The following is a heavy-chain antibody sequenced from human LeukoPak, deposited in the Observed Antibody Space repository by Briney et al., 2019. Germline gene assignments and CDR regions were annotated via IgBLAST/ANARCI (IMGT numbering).Heavy chain of an antibody. D-gene: IGHD3-3*01. J-gene: IGHJ4*02. Sequence: GGSLRLSCAASGFTFSSYGMHWVRQAPGKGLEWVAFIRYDGSNKYYADSVKGRFTISRDNSKNTLYLQMNSLRAEDTAVYYCAKGDRITIFGVAPYWGQGTLVTVSS. CDR1: GFTFSSYG. V-gene: IGHV3-30*02. CDR2: IRYDGSNK. CDR3: AKGDRITIFGVAPY.